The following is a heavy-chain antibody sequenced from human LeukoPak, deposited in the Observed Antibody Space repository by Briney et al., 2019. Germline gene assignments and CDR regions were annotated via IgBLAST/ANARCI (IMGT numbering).Heavy chain of an antibody. D-gene: IGHD3-3*01. V-gene: IGHV3-23*01. CDR1: GFTFSSYA. CDR3: AKDWAGRSTFTIFGVVTRYYMDV. CDR2: ISGSGGST. Sequence: GGSLRLSCAASGFTFSSYAMSWVRQAPGKGLEWVSAISGSGGSTYYADPVKGRFTISRDNSKNTLYLQMNSLRAEDTAVYYCAKDWAGRSTFTIFGVVTRYYMDVWGKGTTVTVSS. J-gene: IGHJ6*03.